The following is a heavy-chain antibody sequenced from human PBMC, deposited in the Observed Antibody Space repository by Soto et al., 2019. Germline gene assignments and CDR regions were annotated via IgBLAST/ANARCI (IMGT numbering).Heavy chain of an antibody. J-gene: IGHJ4*02. D-gene: IGHD3-10*01. CDR1: GFTVSNNY. CDR3: ATHPGGGGY. CDR2: IYSGGYT. Sequence: EVQLVESGGGLIQPGGSLRLSCAVSGFTVSNNYMSWVRQAPGKGLEGVSVIYSGGYTAYGDSVKGRFTISRDNSKNTLIPQKNTPGADATAVFSWATHPGGGGYWGQGTLVTVSS. V-gene: IGHV3-53*01.